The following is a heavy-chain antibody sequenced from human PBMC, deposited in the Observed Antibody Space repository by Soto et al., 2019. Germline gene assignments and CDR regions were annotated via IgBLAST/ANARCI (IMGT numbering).Heavy chain of an antibody. Sequence: PSXTRSLTCTVSGDSVSSRGFYWTWIRQHPEEGLEWIGYIYYSGSTYYNPSLKSRVTISSDRSKNQFSLKLDSVTAADTAVYYCARAYSSWYWDYWGQGTLVTVSS. CDR3: ARAYSSWYWDY. V-gene: IGHV4-31*03. CDR1: GDSVSSRGFY. CDR2: IYYSGST. J-gene: IGHJ4*02. D-gene: IGHD3-22*01.